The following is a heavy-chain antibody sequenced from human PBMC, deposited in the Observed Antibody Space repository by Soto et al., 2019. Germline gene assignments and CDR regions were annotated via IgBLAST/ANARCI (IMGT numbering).Heavy chain of an antibody. CDR2: FDPEDGET. CDR1: GYTLTELS. CDR3: ATFKDSGSYPYYFDY. J-gene: IGHJ4*02. V-gene: IGHV1-24*01. Sequence: ASVKVSCKVSGYTLTELSMHCVRQAPGKGLEWMGGFDPEDGETVYAQKFQGRVTMTEDTSTDTAYMELSSLRSEDTAVYYCATFKDSGSYPYYFDYWGQGTLVTVSS. D-gene: IGHD1-26*01.